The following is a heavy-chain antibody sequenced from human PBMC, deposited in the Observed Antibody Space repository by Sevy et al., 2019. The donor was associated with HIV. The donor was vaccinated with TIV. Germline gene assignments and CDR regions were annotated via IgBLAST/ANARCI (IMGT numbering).Heavy chain of an antibody. J-gene: IGHJ4*02. CDR2: IKQRGDEK. CDR1: GFTFDTYW. Sequence: GGSLRLSCAASGFTFDTYWMSWVRQAPGKGPEWAATIKQRGDEKHYVRSVKRRFTISRDNVKDSLYLQMNSLRAEDTAIYYCVRDWGYYDYVWGSYRASLDFWGQGTLVTVSS. D-gene: IGHD3-16*02. V-gene: IGHV3-7*01. CDR3: VRDWGYYDYVWGSYRASLDF.